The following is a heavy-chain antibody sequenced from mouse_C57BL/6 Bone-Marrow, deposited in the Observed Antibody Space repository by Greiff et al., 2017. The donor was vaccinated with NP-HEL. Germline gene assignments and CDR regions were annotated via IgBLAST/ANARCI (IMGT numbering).Heavy chain of an antibody. J-gene: IGHJ2*01. CDR2: IYPRSGNT. D-gene: IGHD1-1*01. Sequence: VQLQQSGAELARPGASVKLSCKASGYTFTSYGISWVKQRTGQGLEWIGEIYPRSGNTYYNEKFKGKATLTADKSSSTAYMELRSLTSEDSAVYFCARSYYYGSPYYFDYWGQGTTLTVSS. CDR1: GYTFTSYG. CDR3: ARSYYYGSPYYFDY. V-gene: IGHV1-81*01.